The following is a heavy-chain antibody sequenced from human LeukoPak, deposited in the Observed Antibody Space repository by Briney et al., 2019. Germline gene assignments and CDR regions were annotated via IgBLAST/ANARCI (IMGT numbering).Heavy chain of an antibody. D-gene: IGHD5-18*01. CDR1: GYSFTSYW. CDR3: ARRGQLWVLGYYYYYMDV. CDR2: IYPGDSDT. J-gene: IGHJ6*03. V-gene: IGHV5-51*01. Sequence: GESLKISCKGSGYSFTSYWIGWVRQMPGKGLEWMGIIYPGDSDTRYSPPFQGQVTISADKSISTAYLQWSSLKASDTAMYYCARRGQLWVLGYYYYYMDVWGKGTTVTVSS.